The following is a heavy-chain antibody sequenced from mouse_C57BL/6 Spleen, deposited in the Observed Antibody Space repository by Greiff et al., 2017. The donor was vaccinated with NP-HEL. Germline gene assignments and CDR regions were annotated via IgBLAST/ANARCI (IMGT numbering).Heavy chain of an antibody. CDR1: GFTFSDYG. D-gene: IGHD2-5*01. J-gene: IGHJ4*01. CDR3: AKSYSNYAMDY. V-gene: IGHV5-17*01. Sequence: VQLKESGGGLVKPGGSLKLSCAASGFTFSDYGMHWVRQAPEKGLEWVAYISSGSSTIYYADTVKGRFTISRDNAKNTLFLQMTSLRSEDTAMYYCAKSYSNYAMDYWGQGTSVTVSS. CDR2: ISSGSSTI.